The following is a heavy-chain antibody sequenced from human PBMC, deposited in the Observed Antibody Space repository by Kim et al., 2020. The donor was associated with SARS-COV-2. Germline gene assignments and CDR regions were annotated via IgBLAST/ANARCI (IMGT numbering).Heavy chain of an antibody. J-gene: IGHJ4*02. V-gene: IGHV3-7*03. CDR1: GFTFSSYW. CDR3: ARGMESLAYCGGDCYAFDY. CDR2: IKQDGSEK. Sequence: GGSLRLSCAASGFTFSSYWMSWVRQAPGKGLEWVANIKQDGSEKYYVDSVKGRFTISRDNAKNSLYLQMNSLRAEDTAVYYCARGMESLAYCGGDCYAFDYCGQGTLVTVSS. D-gene: IGHD2-21*02.